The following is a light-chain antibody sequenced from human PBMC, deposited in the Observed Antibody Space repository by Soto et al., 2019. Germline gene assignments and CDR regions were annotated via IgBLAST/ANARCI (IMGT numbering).Light chain of an antibody. Sequence: AIQMTQSPSSLSASVGDRVTITCRASQGIRNDLGWYQQKPGKAPKLLIYTASSLQSGVPSRFSGSGSGTDFTLTISSLQPEDFAAYYCLQDYTYPWTFGQGTKVEIK. V-gene: IGKV1-6*01. CDR2: TAS. J-gene: IGKJ1*01. CDR1: QGIRND. CDR3: LQDYTYPWT.